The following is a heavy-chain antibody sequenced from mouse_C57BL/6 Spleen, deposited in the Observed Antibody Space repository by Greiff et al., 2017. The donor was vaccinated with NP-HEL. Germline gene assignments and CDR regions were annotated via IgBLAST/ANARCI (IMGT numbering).Heavy chain of an antibody. V-gene: IGHV1-80*01. Sequence: VQVVESGAELVKPGASVKISCKASGYAFSSYWMNWVKQRPGKGLEWIGQIYPGDGDTNYNGKFKGKATLTADKSSSTAYMQLSSLTSEDSAVYFCARDGYGGFDDWGQGTTLTVSS. D-gene: IGHD1-2*01. J-gene: IGHJ2*01. CDR2: IYPGDGDT. CDR1: GYAFSSYW. CDR3: ARDGYGGFDD.